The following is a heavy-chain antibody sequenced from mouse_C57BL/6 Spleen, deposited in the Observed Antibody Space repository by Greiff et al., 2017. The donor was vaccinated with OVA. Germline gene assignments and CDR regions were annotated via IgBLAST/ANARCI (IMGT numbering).Heavy chain of an antibody. J-gene: IGHJ4*01. Sequence: VQLQQSGAELVRPGTSVKVSCKASGYAFTNYLIEWVKQRPGQGLEWIGVINPGSGGTNYNEKFKGKATLTADKSSSTAYMQLSSLTSEDSAVYFCARRYSNYEGAMDYWGQGTSVTVSS. V-gene: IGHV1-54*01. CDR1: GYAFTNYL. CDR2: INPGSGGT. D-gene: IGHD2-5*01. CDR3: ARRYSNYEGAMDY.